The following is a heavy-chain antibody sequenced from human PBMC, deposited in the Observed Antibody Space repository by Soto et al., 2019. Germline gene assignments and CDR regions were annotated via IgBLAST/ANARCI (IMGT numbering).Heavy chain of an antibody. Sequence: GGSLRLSCAASGFTFSNYWMHWVRQAPGKGLVWVSRINSDGTTINYADSVKGRFTISRDNAKNTLYLQMNSLRAEDTGVYYCAKVRGRRTGYYYGMDVWGEGTTVTVSS. J-gene: IGHJ6*04. CDR2: INSDGTTI. CDR3: AKVRGRRTGYYYGMDV. D-gene: IGHD3-10*01. V-gene: IGHV3-74*01. CDR1: GFTFSNYW.